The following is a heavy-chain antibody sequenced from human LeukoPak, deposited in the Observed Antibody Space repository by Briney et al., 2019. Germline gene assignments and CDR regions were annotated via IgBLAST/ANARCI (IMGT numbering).Heavy chain of an antibody. D-gene: IGHD2-15*01. J-gene: IGHJ4*02. CDR1: GYTFTSYD. CDR3: ARSTKGYCSGASCYYIDY. CDR2: MNPNSGNT. Sequence: GASVKVSCKASGYTFTSYDINWVRQATGQGLEWMGWMNPNSGNTGYAQKFQGRVTMTRNTSISTAYMELSSLRSEDTAVYYCARSTKGYCSGASCYYIDYWGQGALVTVSS. V-gene: IGHV1-8*01.